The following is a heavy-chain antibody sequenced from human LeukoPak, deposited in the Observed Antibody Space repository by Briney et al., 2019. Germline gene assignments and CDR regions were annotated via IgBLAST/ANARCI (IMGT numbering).Heavy chain of an antibody. D-gene: IGHD4-11*01. Sequence: PGGSLRLSCAASGFIYSHYGMDWVRQAPGKGLEWVAVIWSDGSNRFYAGSVKGRFTISRDNSQNTLFLQMNSLRAEDTAMYYCARDAQRGVDYINPIRYWEQGTLVTVSS. J-gene: IGHJ4*02. V-gene: IGHV3-33*01. CDR1: GFIYSHYG. CDR3: ARDAQRGVDYINPIRY. CDR2: IWSDGSNR.